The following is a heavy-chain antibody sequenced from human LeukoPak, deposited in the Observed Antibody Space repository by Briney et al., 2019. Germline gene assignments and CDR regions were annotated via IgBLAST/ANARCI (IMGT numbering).Heavy chain of an antibody. CDR2: ISGRGGST. V-gene: IGHV3-23*01. CDR1: GFTFSSYA. Sequence: GGSLSLSCAASGFTFSSYAMSWVRQAAGRGLEWVSAISGRGGSTYYAGSVKGRFTISRDHSKNMLYLQMNSLRAEDTAVYYCAKDPGGQRSAFVRWFDPWGQGTLVTVSS. D-gene: IGHD6-25*01. J-gene: IGHJ5*02. CDR3: AKDPGGQRSAFVRWFDP.